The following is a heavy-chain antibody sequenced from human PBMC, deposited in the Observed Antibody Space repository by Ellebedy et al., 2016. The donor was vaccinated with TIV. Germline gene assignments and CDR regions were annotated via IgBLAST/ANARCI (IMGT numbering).Heavy chain of an antibody. CDR2: IFTSGSF. Sequence: GSLRLXXTVSGGSVSRYFWSWIRQPAGKGLEWIGRIFTSGSFNYNPSLMSRVTMSVVTSKNRISLRLNSVTAADTAVYYCARVHCSITTCDYYYMDVWGKGTTVTVSS. CDR1: GGSVSRYF. CDR3: ARVHCSITTCDYYYMDV. J-gene: IGHJ6*03. V-gene: IGHV4-4*07. D-gene: IGHD1-1*01.